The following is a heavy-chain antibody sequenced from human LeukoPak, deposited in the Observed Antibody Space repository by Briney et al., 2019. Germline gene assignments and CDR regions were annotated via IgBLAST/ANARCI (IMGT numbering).Heavy chain of an antibody. CDR1: GFIFSSYG. Sequence: PGGSLRLSCAASGFIFSSYGMHWVRQAPGKGLEWVAVISYDGGNISYTDSVKGRFTISRDNAKNSLYLQMNSLRAEDTAVYYCARDYRSSGSWTNWFDTWGQGTLVTVSS. J-gene: IGHJ5*02. CDR2: ISYDGGNI. CDR3: ARDYRSSGSWTNWFDT. D-gene: IGHD6-13*01. V-gene: IGHV3-30*03.